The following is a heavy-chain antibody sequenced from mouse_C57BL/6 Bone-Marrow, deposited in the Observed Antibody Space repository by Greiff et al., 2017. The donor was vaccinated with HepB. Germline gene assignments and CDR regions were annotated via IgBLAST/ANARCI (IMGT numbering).Heavy chain of an antibody. CDR2: INYDGSST. CDR3: ARVYYYYGSGYFDV. D-gene: IGHD1-1*01. Sequence: EVQRVESEGGLVQPGSSMKLSCTASGFTFSDYYMAWVRQVPEKGLEWVANINYDGSSTYYLDSLKSRFIISRDNAKNILYLQMSSLKSEDTATYYCARVYYYYGSGYFDVWGTGTTVTVSS. V-gene: IGHV5-16*01. J-gene: IGHJ1*03. CDR1: GFTFSDYY.